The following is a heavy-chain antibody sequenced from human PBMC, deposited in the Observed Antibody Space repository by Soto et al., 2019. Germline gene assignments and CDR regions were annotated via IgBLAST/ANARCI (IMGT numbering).Heavy chain of an antibody. CDR3: ARNGRFESSGYSIDY. CDR2: IIPIFGTA. Sequence: WASVKVSGKASGGTFSSYAISWVRQAPGQGLEWMGGIIPIFGTANYAQKFQGRVTITADESTSTAYMELSNLRSEDTAVYSCARNGRFESSGYSIDYWGQRPLVTVSS. J-gene: IGHJ4*02. D-gene: IGHD3-22*01. CDR1: GGTFSSYA. V-gene: IGHV1-69*13.